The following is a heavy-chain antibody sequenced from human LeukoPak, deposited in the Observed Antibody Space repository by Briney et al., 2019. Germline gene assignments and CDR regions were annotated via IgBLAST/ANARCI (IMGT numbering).Heavy chain of an antibody. CDR2: IKSKTDGGTT. J-gene: IGHJ3*02. D-gene: IGHD3-16*01. Sequence: GGSLRLSCAASGFAFSNAWMGWVRQAPGKGLERVGRIKSKTDGGTTDYAAPVKGRFTISRDDSKNTLYLQMNSLKTEDTAVYYCTTDTVGDDAFDIWGQGTMVTVSS. CDR1: GFAFSNAW. CDR3: TTDTVGDDAFDI. V-gene: IGHV3-15*01.